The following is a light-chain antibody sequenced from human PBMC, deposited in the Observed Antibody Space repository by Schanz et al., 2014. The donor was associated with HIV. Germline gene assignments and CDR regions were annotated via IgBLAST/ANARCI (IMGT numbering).Light chain of an antibody. CDR2: GAS. Sequence: EVVLTQSPATLSLSPGERATLSCRASQSVDNSLAWYQQKPGQAPRLLIYGASTRATGIPARFSGSGSGTEVTLTISSLQSEDFAVYYCQQYNNWPPLTFGGGTKVEIK. CDR3: QQYNNWPPLT. J-gene: IGKJ4*01. CDR1: QSVDNS. V-gene: IGKV3-15*01.